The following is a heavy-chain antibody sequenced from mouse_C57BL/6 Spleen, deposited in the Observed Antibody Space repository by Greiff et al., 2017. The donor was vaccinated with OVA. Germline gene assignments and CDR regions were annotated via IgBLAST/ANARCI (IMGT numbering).Heavy chain of an antibody. Sequence: QVQLQQPGAELVRPGSSVKLSCKASGYTFTSYWMDWVKQRPGQGLEWIGNIYPSDSETHYNQKFKDKATLTVDKSSSTAYMQLSSLTSEDSAVYYCARDLSYYDYDWFAYWGQGTLVTVSA. D-gene: IGHD2-4*01. CDR1: GYTFTSYW. CDR3: ARDLSYYDYDWFAY. J-gene: IGHJ3*01. V-gene: IGHV1-61*01. CDR2: IYPSDSET.